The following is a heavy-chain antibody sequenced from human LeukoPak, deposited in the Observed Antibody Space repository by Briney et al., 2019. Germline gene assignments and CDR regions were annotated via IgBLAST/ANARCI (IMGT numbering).Heavy chain of an antibody. CDR2: ISGSGGST. J-gene: IGHJ4*02. V-gene: IGHV3-23*01. CDR3: GKLSRDDSRTLPAFDY. D-gene: IGHD3-22*01. Sequence: PGGSLRLSCAASGFTFSSYAMSWVRQAPGKGLEWVSAISGSGGSTYYADSVKGRFTISRDNSKNTLYLQMNSLRAEDTAVYFCGKLSRDDSRTLPAFDYWGQGTLVTVSS. CDR1: GFTFSSYA.